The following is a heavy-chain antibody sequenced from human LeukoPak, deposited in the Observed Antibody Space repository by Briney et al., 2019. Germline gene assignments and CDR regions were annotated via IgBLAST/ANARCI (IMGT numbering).Heavy chain of an antibody. Sequence: ASVKVSCKASGYTFTGYYMHWVRQAPGQGLEWMGWINPNSGGTNYAQKFQGRVTMTRDTSISTAYMELSRLRSVDTAVYYCARVCRDGYNSPFDYWGQGTLVTVSS. J-gene: IGHJ4*02. CDR2: INPNSGGT. D-gene: IGHD5-24*01. CDR3: ARVCRDGYNSPFDY. V-gene: IGHV1-2*02. CDR1: GYTFTGYY.